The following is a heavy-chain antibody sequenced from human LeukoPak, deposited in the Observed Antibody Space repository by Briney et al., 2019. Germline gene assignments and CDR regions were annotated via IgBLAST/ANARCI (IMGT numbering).Heavy chain of an antibody. D-gene: IGHD3-10*01. CDR2: ISGNGVST. Sequence: GGSLRLSCAVSGFTFSSYAMTWVRQAPGKGLEWVSAISGNGVSTYYADSVKGRFTISRDNSKNTVYLQMNSLRAEDTAVYYCAKAVVRGVIPEDYWGQGTLVTVSS. CDR1: GFTFSSYA. V-gene: IGHV3-23*01. CDR3: AKAVVRGVIPEDY. J-gene: IGHJ4*02.